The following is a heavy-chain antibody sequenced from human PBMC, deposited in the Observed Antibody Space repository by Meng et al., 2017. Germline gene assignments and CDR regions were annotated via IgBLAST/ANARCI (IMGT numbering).Heavy chain of an antibody. J-gene: IGHJ2*01. CDR3: ARVHYYDSSGYNNWYFDL. V-gene: IGHV4-31*01. D-gene: IGHD3-22*01. Sequence: QVKLQGAGPGLVKPSQPLSLTCTVSGGSISSGGYYWSWIRQHPGKGLEWIGYIYYSGSTYYNPSLKSLVTISVDTSKNQFSLKLSSVTAADTAVYYCARVHYYDSSGYNNWYFDLWGRGTLVTVFS. CDR2: IYYSGST. CDR1: GGSISSGGYY.